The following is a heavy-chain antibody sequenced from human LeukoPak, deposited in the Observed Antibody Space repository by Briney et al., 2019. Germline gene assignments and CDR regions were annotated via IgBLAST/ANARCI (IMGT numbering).Heavy chain of an antibody. Sequence: GESLKISCKGSGYSFTSYWIGWVRQMPGKGLEWMGIIYPGDSDTRYSPSFQGQVTISADKSISTAYLQWSSLKASDTAMYYFARLREIRGVIITPYYFDYWGQGTLVTVSS. CDR1: GYSFTSYW. J-gene: IGHJ4*02. V-gene: IGHV5-51*01. CDR2: IYPGDSDT. D-gene: IGHD3-10*01. CDR3: ARLREIRGVIITPYYFDY.